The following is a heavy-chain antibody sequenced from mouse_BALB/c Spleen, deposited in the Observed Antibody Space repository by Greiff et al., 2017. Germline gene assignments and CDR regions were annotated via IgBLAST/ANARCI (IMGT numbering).Heavy chain of an antibody. CDR3: AGQLGPPYAMDY. Sequence: LQESGAELVRPGSSVKISCKASGYAFSSYWMNWVKQRPGQGLEWIGQIYPGDGDTNYNGKFKGKATLTADKSSSTAYMQLSSLTSEDSAVYFCAGQLGPPYAMDYWGQGTSVTVSS. J-gene: IGHJ4*01. V-gene: IGHV1-80*01. CDR2: IYPGDGDT. D-gene: IGHD3-1*01. CDR1: GYAFSSYW.